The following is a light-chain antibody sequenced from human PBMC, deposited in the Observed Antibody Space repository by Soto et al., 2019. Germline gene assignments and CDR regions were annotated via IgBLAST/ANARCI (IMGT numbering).Light chain of an antibody. CDR2: KVS. J-gene: IGKJ2*01. Sequence: DVVMTQSPLSLPVTLGQPASISCRSSQSLVYSDGNTYLNWFQQRPGQSPRRLIYKVSNRDSGVPDRLSGSGSGTDFTLKISRVEAEDVGVYYCMQGTHWPAYTFGQGTKLEIK. CDR1: QSLVYSDGNTY. CDR3: MQGTHWPAYT. V-gene: IGKV2-30*01.